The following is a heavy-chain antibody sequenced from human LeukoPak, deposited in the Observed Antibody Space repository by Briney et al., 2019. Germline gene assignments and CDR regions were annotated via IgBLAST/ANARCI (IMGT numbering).Heavy chain of an antibody. D-gene: IGHD3-10*01. V-gene: IGHV3-23*01. CDR3: ATRAAGSGTYDFDY. J-gene: IGHJ4*02. CDR1: GFTFSSYA. CDR2: ISGSGGST. Sequence: PGGSLRLSCTASGFTFSSYAMSWVRQAPGKGLEWVSSISGSGGSTYYADSVKGRFTISRDNSNNTLYLQLDSLRAEDTAVYYCATRAAGSGTYDFDYWGQGTLVTVSS.